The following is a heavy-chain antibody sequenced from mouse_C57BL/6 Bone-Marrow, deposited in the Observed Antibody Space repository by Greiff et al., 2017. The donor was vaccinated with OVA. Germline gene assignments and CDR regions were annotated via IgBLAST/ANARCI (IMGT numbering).Heavy chain of an antibody. CDR1: GYAFSSSW. D-gene: IGHD1-1*01. Sequence: LVESGPELVKPGASVKISCKASGYAFSSSWMNWVKQRPGKGLEWIGRIYPGDGDTNYNGKFKGKATLTADKSSSTAYMQLSSLTSEDSAVYFCAYYYGSSSYWYFDVWGTGTTVTVSS. V-gene: IGHV1-82*01. CDR3: AYYYGSSSYWYFDV. J-gene: IGHJ1*03. CDR2: IYPGDGDT.